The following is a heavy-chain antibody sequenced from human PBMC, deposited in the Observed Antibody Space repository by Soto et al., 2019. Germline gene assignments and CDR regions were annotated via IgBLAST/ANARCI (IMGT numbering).Heavy chain of an antibody. D-gene: IGHD6-13*01. V-gene: IGHV3-33*01. CDR3: ARAAAGNSPFDY. J-gene: IGHJ4*02. CDR2: IWYDGSNK. CDR1: GFTFSNYG. Sequence: QVQLVESGVGVVQPGRSLILSCAASGFTFSNYGMHWVRQAPGKGLEWVAVIWYDGSNKYYADSVKGRFTISRDNSKNTLYLQMDSLRAEDTAVYYCARAAAGNSPFDYWGQGTLVTGSS.